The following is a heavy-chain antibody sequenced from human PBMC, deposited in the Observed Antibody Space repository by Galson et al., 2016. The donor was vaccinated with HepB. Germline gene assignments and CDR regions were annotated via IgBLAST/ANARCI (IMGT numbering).Heavy chain of an antibody. CDR2: ISGSGGST. CDR1: GFTFSTSA. Sequence: SLRLSCAASGFTFSTSAMSWVRQAPGKGLEWVSSISGSGGSTYYADSVRGRFTISRDNSKNTLYLQMNSLRAEDTAVYYCAKDETRGVQLWPYFYYGMDVWGKGITVTVSS. V-gene: IGHV3-23*01. D-gene: IGHD5-18*01. J-gene: IGHJ6*04. CDR3: AKDETRGVQLWPYFYYGMDV.